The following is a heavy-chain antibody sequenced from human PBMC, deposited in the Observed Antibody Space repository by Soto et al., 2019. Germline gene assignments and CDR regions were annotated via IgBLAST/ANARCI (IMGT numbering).Heavy chain of an antibody. J-gene: IGHJ4*02. CDR1: GGSISSYY. CDR3: ARHVNRGAIFDY. Sequence: QVQLQESGPGLVKPSETLSLTCTDSGGSISSYYWSWIRQPPGKGLEWIGYINYSGSTTYNPSLRSRVTISVDTSKNQLSLKLSSVTAADTAVYYCARHVNRGAIFDYWGQGTLVTVSS. D-gene: IGHD3-3*01. CDR2: INYSGST. V-gene: IGHV4-59*08.